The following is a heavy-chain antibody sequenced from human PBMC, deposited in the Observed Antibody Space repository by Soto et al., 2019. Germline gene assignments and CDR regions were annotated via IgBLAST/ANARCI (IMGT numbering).Heavy chain of an antibody. CDR2: IYPGDFNT. CDR3: ARQGSSSFLYYFDY. J-gene: IGHJ4*01. D-gene: IGHD6-6*01. CDR1: GYSFTNYW. Sequence: PGESLKISCKTSGYSFTNYWIGWVRQMPGKGLEWMGIIYPGDFNTRYSPSFQGQVTISADKSISTAYLQWSSLKASDTAMYYCARQGSSSFLYYFDYCGQGTLVTVSS. V-gene: IGHV5-51*01.